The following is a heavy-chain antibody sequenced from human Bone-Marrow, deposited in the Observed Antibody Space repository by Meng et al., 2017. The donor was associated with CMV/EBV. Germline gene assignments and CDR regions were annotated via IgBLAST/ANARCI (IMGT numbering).Heavy chain of an antibody. V-gene: IGHV3-48*03. CDR2: ISYNGGAI. Sequence: GGSLRLSCAASGFTFSDYEMNWVRQAPGKGLEWISYISYNGGAIYYADSVKGRFTISRDNAKNSLYLQMNSLRAEDTAVYYCARALGYCSSTSCYSYYYGMDVWGQGTTVTGSS. D-gene: IGHD2-2*01. CDR3: ARALGYCSSTSCYSYYYGMDV. CDR1: GFTFSDYE. J-gene: IGHJ6*01.